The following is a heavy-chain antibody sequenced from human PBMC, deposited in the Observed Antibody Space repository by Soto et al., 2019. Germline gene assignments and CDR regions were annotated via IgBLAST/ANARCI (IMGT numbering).Heavy chain of an antibody. CDR1: GFTVSSNY. V-gene: IGHV3-66*01. CDR2: IYSGGST. CDR3: ARDSKYYDFWSGSSFDY. D-gene: IGHD3-3*01. Sequence: GGSLRLSCAASGFTVSSNYMSWVRQAPGKGLEWVSVIYSGGSTYYADSVKGRFTISRDNSKNTLYLQMNSLRAEDTAVYYCARDSKYYDFWSGSSFDYWGKGTLVTVSS. J-gene: IGHJ4*02.